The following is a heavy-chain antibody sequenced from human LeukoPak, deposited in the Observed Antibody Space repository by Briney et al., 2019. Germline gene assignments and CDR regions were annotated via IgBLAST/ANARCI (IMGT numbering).Heavy chain of an antibody. J-gene: IGHJ4*02. CDR3: ATLPLTGDGTLFDY. CDR2: FDPEDGET. D-gene: IGHD3-9*01. Sequence: ASVKVSCKVSGYTLTELSMHWVRQAPGKGLEWMGGFDPEDGETIYAQKFQGRVTMTEDTSTDPAYMELSSLRSEDTAVYYCATLPLTGDGTLFDYWGQGTLVTVSS. CDR1: GYTLTELS. V-gene: IGHV1-24*01.